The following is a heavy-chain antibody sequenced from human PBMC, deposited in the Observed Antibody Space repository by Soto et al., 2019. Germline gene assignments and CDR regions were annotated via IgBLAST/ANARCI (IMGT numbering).Heavy chain of an antibody. J-gene: IGHJ2*01. Sequence: QVQLQESGPGLVKPSQTLSLTCTVSGGSISSGAYYWSWIRQHPGKGLEWIGYIYNSGSTYYNPSLQSRVTISVDTSKNQFSPKLSSVTAADTAVYYCARVGYDILTGPYWYFDLWGRGTLVTASS. CDR3: ARVGYDILTGPYWYFDL. CDR2: IYNSGST. V-gene: IGHV4-31*03. D-gene: IGHD3-9*01. CDR1: GGSISSGAYY.